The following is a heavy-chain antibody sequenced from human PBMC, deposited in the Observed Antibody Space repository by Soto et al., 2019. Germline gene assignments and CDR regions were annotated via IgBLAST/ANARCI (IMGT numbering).Heavy chain of an antibody. D-gene: IGHD2-21*02. CDR1: GGSISSGGYY. J-gene: IGHJ6*02. CDR2: IYYSGST. CDR3: AREYCGGDCSYYYYYYGMDV. V-gene: IGHV4-31*03. Sequence: KPSETLSLTCTVSGGSISSGGYYWSWIRQHPGKGLEWIGYIYYSGSTYYNPSLKSRVTISVDTSKNQFSLKLSSVTAADTAVYYCAREYCGGDCSYYYYYYGMDVCGQGTTVTVSS.